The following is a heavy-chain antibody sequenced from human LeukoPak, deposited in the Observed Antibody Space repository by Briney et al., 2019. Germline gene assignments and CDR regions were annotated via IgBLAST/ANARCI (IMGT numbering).Heavy chain of an antibody. Sequence: GGSLRLSCAASGFTFSSYAMSWVRQAPGKGLEWVSALSGTGGSSYFADSVKGRFTISRDNSKNTLYLQMSSLRADDTAVYYCAKGLTDAFDIWGQGTMVTVSS. CDR1: GFTFSSYA. V-gene: IGHV3-23*01. J-gene: IGHJ3*02. CDR2: LSGTGGSS. CDR3: AKGLTDAFDI. D-gene: IGHD3-16*01.